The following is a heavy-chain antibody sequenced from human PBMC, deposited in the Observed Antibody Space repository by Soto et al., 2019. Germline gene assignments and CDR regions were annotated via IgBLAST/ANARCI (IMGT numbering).Heavy chain of an antibody. V-gene: IGHV1-18*01. CDR3: ASDPPPPDY. CDR1: GYTFASYA. Sequence: ASVKVSCKASGYTFASYAISWMRQAPGQGLEWMGWIGAYNGNTNYAQKLQGRVTMTTDTSTSTAYMELRSLRSDDTAVYYCASDPPPPDYWGQGTLVTV. CDR2: IGAYNGNT. J-gene: IGHJ4*02.